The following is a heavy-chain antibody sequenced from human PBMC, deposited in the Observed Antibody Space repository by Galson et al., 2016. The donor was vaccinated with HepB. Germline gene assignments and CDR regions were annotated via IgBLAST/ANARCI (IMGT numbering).Heavy chain of an antibody. D-gene: IGHD2-2*02. CDR3: ARDWDCSVTICHNVFEK. V-gene: IGHV1-18*01. CDR1: DYTFTNYG. J-gene: IGHJ3*02. Sequence: SVKVSCKASDYTFTNYGISWVRQAPGQGLEWMGWISTARGNTNYAQKFQGRVTMTTDTSTSTAYMALGSLTSDDTAVYYCARDWDCSVTICHNVFEKWGQGTMVTVSS. CDR2: ISTARGNT.